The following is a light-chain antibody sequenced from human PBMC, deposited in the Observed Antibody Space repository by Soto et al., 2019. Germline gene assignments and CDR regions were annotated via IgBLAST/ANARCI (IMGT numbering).Light chain of an antibody. CDR3: HQYGASPET. CDR1: QSVSSY. CDR2: GAS. V-gene: IGKV3-20*01. Sequence: EIVLTQSPATLSLSPGERATLSCRASQSVSSYLAWYQQKPGQAPRLLMYGASNRATGIPHRFSGSGSGTDFTLTISRLEPEDFAVYFCHQYGASPETFGQGTKVDIK. J-gene: IGKJ1*01.